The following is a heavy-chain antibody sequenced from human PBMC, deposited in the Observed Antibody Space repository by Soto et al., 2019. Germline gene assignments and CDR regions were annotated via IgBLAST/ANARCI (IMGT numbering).Heavy chain of an antibody. CDR3: AREDSSSWYEDAFDI. J-gene: IGHJ3*02. Sequence: SETLSLTCTVSGGSISSYYWSWIRQPPGKGLEWIGYIYYSGSTNYNPPLKSRVTISVDTSKNQFSLKLSSVTAADTAVYYCAREDSSSWYEDAFDIWGQGTMVTVSS. CDR2: IYYSGST. V-gene: IGHV4-59*01. CDR1: GGSISSYY. D-gene: IGHD6-13*01.